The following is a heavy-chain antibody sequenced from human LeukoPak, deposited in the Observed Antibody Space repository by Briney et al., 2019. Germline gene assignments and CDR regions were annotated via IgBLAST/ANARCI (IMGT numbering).Heavy chain of an antibody. D-gene: IGHD6-19*01. CDR3: ARDLPWTNQLIAVAGKNWFDP. V-gene: IGHV1-2*02. Sequence: ASVKVSCKASGYTFTGYYMHWVRQAPGQGLEWMGWINPSSGGTNYAQKFQGRVTMTRDTSISTAYMELSRLRSDDTAVYYCARDLPWTNQLIAVAGKNWFDPWGQGTLVTVSS. CDR1: GYTFTGYY. J-gene: IGHJ5*02. CDR2: INPSSGGT.